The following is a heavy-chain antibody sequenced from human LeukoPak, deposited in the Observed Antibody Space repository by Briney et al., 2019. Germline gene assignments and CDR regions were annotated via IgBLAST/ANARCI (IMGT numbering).Heavy chain of an antibody. V-gene: IGHV3-74*01. CDR3: AKEGYGDYYGMDV. Sequence: GGSLRLSCAASGFTFSSHWMHWVRQAPGKGLVWVSRINSDGRNINYADSVKGRFTISRDNAKNTLYLQMNSLRAEDTAVYYCAKEGYGDYYGMDVWGQGTTVTVSS. CDR1: GFTFSSHW. D-gene: IGHD4-17*01. CDR2: INSDGRNI. J-gene: IGHJ6*02.